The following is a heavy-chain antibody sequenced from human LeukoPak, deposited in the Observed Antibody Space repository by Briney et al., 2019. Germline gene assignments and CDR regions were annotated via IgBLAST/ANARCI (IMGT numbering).Heavy chain of an antibody. CDR2: ISGSGGST. D-gene: IGHD3-16*02. CDR3: AKVDRRELGPYYFDY. Sequence: GGSLRLSCATSGFIFYNYAMSWVRQGPGKGLEWVSGISGSGGSTYYAVSVRGRFTISRDNSKNTLYLQINSLRAEDTAVYYCAKVDRRELGPYYFDYWGQGTLVTVSS. V-gene: IGHV3-23*01. CDR1: GFIFYNYA. J-gene: IGHJ4*02.